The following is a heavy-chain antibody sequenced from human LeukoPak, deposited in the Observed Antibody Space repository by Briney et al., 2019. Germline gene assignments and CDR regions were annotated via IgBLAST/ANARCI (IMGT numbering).Heavy chain of an antibody. J-gene: IGHJ4*02. CDR2: ISAYNGNT. Sequence: ASVKVSCKASGGTFTNYAFTWVRQAPGQGLEWMGWISAYNGNTNYAQKLQGRVTMTTDTSTSTAYMELRSLRSDDTAVYYCASGGYSGLDYWGQGTLVTVSS. CDR1: GGTFTNYA. CDR3: ASGGYSGLDY. D-gene: IGHD5-12*01. V-gene: IGHV1-18*01.